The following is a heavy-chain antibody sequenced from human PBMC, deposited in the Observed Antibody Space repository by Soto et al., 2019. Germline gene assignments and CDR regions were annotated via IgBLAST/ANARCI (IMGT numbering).Heavy chain of an antibody. J-gene: IGHJ4*02. CDR3: ARWGPLGYCSGGSCYSFDY. CDR1: GGSIISGGYY. CDR2: IYYSGST. V-gene: IGHV4-31*03. D-gene: IGHD2-15*01. Sequence: SLTGTVSGGSIISGGYYSRWIRHHPGKGLEWIGYIYYSGSTYYNPSLKSRVTISVDTSKNQFSLKLSSVTAADTAVYYCARWGPLGYCSGGSCYSFDYWGQGTLVTVSS.